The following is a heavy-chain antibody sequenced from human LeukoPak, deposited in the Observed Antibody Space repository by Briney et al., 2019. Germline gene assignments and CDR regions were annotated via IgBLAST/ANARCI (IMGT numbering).Heavy chain of an antibody. V-gene: IGHV3-23*01. CDR1: GFTVSSNY. CDR2: ISGSGGST. Sequence: GGSLRLSCAASGFTVSSNYMSWVRQAPGKGLEWVSAISGSGGSTYYADSVKGRFTISRDNSKNTLYLQMNSLRAEDTAVYYCAKEIVGATTAFDYWGQGTLVTVSS. CDR3: AKEIVGATTAFDY. D-gene: IGHD1-26*01. J-gene: IGHJ4*02.